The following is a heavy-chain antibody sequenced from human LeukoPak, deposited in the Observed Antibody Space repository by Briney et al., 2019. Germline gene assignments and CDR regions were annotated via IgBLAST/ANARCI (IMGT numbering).Heavy chain of an antibody. Sequence: PGGSLRLSCAASGFTFSSYAMSWVRQAPGKGLEWVSYISSSSSTIYYADSVKGRFTISRDNAKNSLYLQMNSLRAEDTAVYYCARRDRDSRRITFGGVSSSSYGMDVWGQGTTVTVSS. V-gene: IGHV3-48*01. CDR3: ARRDRDSRRITFGGVSSSSYGMDV. CDR1: GFTFSSYA. J-gene: IGHJ6*02. D-gene: IGHD3-16*01. CDR2: ISSSSSTI.